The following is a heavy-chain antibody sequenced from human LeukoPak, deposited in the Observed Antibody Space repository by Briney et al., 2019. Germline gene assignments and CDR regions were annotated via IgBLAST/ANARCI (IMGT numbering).Heavy chain of an antibody. CDR2: IPCNSVGI. Sequence: GRSLRLSCAASGFSFDVYAMHWVRRPPGKVLEWVSGIPCNSVGIGYADSVKGRFTISRDNAKNSLYLQMNSLRAEYTALYYCAKDVSLYYDNNGYPHCWGQGTLVTVSS. V-gene: IGHV3-9*01. D-gene: IGHD3-22*01. CDR3: AKDVSLYYDNNGYPHC. CDR1: GFSFDVYA. J-gene: IGHJ4*02.